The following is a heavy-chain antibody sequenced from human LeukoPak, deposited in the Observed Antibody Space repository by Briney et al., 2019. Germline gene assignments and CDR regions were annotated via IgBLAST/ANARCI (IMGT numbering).Heavy chain of an antibody. CDR3: ARKDPSGTYGAFDI. D-gene: IGHD3-10*01. Sequence: PSETLSLTCTVSGGSVSGGSYYWSWIRQPPGKGLEWIGYIYYSGSTNYNPSLKSRVTISVDTSKNQFSLKLSSVTAADTAVYYCARKDPSGTYGAFDIWGQGTMVTVSS. V-gene: IGHV4-61*01. CDR1: GGSVSGGSYY. J-gene: IGHJ3*02. CDR2: IYYSGST.